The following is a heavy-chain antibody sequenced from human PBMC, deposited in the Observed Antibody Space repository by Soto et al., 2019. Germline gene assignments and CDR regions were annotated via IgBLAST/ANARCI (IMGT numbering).Heavy chain of an antibody. J-gene: IGHJ4*02. V-gene: IGHV6-1*01. CDR3: ARGVAGSGFDL. Sequence: PSQTLSLTCAISGDSVSSNTAAWNCIISSPSRVLEWLGRTYYRSNWRHDYAVSVKSRITVNPDTSKNHFSLQLNSVTPDDTAVYYCARGVAGSGFDLWGQGTLVTVSS. CDR1: GDSVSSNTAA. D-gene: IGHD6-19*01. CDR2: TYYRSNWRH.